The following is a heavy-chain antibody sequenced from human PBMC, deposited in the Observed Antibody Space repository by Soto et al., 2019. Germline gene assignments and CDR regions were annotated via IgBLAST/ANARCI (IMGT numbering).Heavy chain of an antibody. CDR3: ARSYDSSGYYFDY. D-gene: IGHD3-22*01. J-gene: IGHJ4*02. V-gene: IGHV3-11*05. Sequence: QVQLVESGGGLVKPGGSLRLSCAASGFTFSDYYMSWIRQAPGKGLEWVSYISSSSSYTNYADSVKGRFTISRDNAKNSLYLQMNSLRAEVTAVYYCARSYDSSGYYFDYWGQGTLVTVSS. CDR2: ISSSSSYT. CDR1: GFTFSDYY.